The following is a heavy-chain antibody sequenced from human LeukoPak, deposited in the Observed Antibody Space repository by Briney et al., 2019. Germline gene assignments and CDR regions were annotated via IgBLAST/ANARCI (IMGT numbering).Heavy chain of an antibody. CDR1: GGSFSGYY. V-gene: IGHV4-34*01. J-gene: IGHJ5*02. CDR3: ARGAYYDFWSGYPKYNWFDP. CDR2: INHSGST. D-gene: IGHD3-3*01. Sequence: SETLSLTCAVYGGSFSGYYWSWIRQPPGKGLEWMGEINHSGSTNYNPSLKSRVTISVDTSKTQFSLKLSSVTAADTAVYYCARGAYYDFWSGYPKYNWFDPWGQGTLVTVSS.